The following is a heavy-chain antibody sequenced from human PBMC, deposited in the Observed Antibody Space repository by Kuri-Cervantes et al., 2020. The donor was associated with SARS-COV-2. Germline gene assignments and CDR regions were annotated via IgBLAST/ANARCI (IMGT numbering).Heavy chain of an antibody. CDR1: GGSISSGDFS. Sequence: SETLSLTCSVSGGSISSGDFSWNWIRQPPGKGLEWIGYIYGTGTTYNNPSLNSRVTISLDTSTNQFSLRLSSVTAADTAVYFCARSPLYTRDWTTPQYFDSWGQGTLVTVSS. D-gene: IGHD6-19*01. CDR2: IYGTGTT. V-gene: IGHV4-30-4*08. CDR3: ARSPLYTRDWTTPQYFDS. J-gene: IGHJ4*02.